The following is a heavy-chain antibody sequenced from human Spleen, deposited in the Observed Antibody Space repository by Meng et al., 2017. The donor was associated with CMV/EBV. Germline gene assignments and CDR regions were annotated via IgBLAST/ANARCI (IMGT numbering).Heavy chain of an antibody. CDR3: ASPLQNYYGVDV. D-gene: IGHD2/OR15-2a*01. CDR1: GFTFRNVW. CDR2: IDSDGGST. J-gene: IGHJ6*02. V-gene: IGHV3-74*01. Sequence: CAASGFTFRNVWMHWVRQATGKGLMWVSRIDSDGGSTTYADSVRGRFTISRDNAKNTLCLQMNSLRVEDTAVYYCASPLQNYYGVDVWGQGTTVTV.